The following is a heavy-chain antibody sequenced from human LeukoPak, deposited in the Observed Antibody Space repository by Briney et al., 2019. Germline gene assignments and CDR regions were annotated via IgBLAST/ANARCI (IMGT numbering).Heavy chain of an antibody. D-gene: IGHD2-2*01. V-gene: IGHV4-34*01. CDR2: INHSGST. J-gene: IGHJ5*02. CDR3: ARGIVVVPAAQPPGGSNWFDP. CDR1: GGSFSGYN. Sequence: SETLSLTCAVYGGSFSGYNWSWIRQPPGKGLEWIGEINHSGSTNYNPSLKSRVTISVDTSKNQFSLKLSSVTAADTAVYYCARGIVVVPAAQPPGGSNWFDPWGQGTLVTVSS.